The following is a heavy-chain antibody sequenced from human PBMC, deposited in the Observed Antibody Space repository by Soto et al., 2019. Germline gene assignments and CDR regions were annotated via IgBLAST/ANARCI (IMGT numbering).Heavy chain of an antibody. Sequence: PGGSLRLCCAASGFTFSSYGMHWVRQAPGKGLEWVAVISYDGSNKYYADSVKGRFTISRDNSKNTLYLQMNSLRAEDTAVYYCAKDHYYDSSGLDYWGQGTLVTVSS. CDR2: ISYDGSNK. D-gene: IGHD3-22*01. V-gene: IGHV3-30*18. CDR3: AKDHYYDSSGLDY. CDR1: GFTFSSYG. J-gene: IGHJ4*02.